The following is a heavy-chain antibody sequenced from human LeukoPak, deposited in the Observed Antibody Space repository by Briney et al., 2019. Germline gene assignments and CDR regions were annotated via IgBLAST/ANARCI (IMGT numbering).Heavy chain of an antibody. CDR1: GFTFSSYW. V-gene: IGHV3-7*01. CDR3: ARNSPIAAAGDGWFDP. D-gene: IGHD6-13*01. J-gene: IGHJ5*02. Sequence: GGSLRLSCAASGFTFSSYWLSWVRQAPGKGLEWVANIKQDGSEKYYVDSVKGRFTISRDNAKNSLYLQMNSLRAEDTAVYYCARNSPIAAAGDGWFDPWGQGTLVTVSS. CDR2: IKQDGSEK.